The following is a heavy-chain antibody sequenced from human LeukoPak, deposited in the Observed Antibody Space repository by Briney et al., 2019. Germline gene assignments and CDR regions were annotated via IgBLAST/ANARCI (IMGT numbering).Heavy chain of an antibody. V-gene: IGHV5-51*01. CDR1: GYSFTSYW. CDR2: IYPADSDT. J-gene: IGHJ1*01. D-gene: IGHD2/OR15-2a*01. Sequence: GESLKISCKGSGYSFTSYWIGWVRQMPGKGLEWMGIIYPADSDTRYNPSFQGHVTVSADWSASTAYLQWHSLKASDTAIYYCARGINDEYFQSWGQGTLVTVSS. CDR3: ARGINDEYFQS.